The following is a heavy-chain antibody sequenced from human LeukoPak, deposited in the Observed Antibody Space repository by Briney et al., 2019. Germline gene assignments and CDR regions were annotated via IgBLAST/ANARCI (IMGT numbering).Heavy chain of an antibody. Sequence: ASVKVFCKASGYTFTSYGISWLRQAPGQGLEWMGWITAYNGNTYYAQMLQGRVTITTDTSTSTAFMELRSLRSDDTAVYYCARDRVIAVAGTGSLDYWGQGTLVTVSS. J-gene: IGHJ4*02. V-gene: IGHV1-18*01. CDR1: GYTFTSYG. CDR2: ITAYNGNT. D-gene: IGHD6-19*01. CDR3: ARDRVIAVAGTGSLDY.